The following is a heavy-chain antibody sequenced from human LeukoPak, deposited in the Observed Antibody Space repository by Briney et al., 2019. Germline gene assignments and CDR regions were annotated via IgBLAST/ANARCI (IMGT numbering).Heavy chain of an antibody. D-gene: IGHD6-19*01. CDR1: GYTFTSYG. V-gene: IGHV1-18*01. CDR2: ISAYNGNT. J-gene: IGHJ5*02. CDR3: ARQGIAVAGPRIGFDP. Sequence: ASVKVSCKASGYTFTSYGISWVRQAPGQGLEWMGWISAYNGNTNYAQKLQGRVTMTRNTSISTAYMELSSLRSEDTAVYYCARQGIAVAGPRIGFDPWGQGTLVTVSS.